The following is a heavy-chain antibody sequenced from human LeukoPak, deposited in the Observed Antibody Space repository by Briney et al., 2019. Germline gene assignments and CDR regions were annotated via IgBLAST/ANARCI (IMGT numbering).Heavy chain of an antibody. J-gene: IGHJ4*02. CDR1: GGTFSSYA. CDR2: MNPNSGRT. Sequence: ASVKVSCKASGGTFSSYAISWVRQATGQGLEWMGWMNPNSGRTGYAQNFQGRITITRNTSISTAYMELSSLRSEDTAVYYCTRETSSRYFDYWGQGTLVTVSS. V-gene: IGHV1-8*03. CDR3: TRETSSRYFDY.